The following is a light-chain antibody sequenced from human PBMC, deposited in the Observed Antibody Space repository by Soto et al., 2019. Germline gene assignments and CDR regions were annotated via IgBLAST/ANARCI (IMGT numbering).Light chain of an antibody. CDR3: SSYGSSSTPVV. Sequence: QSALTQPASVSGSPGQSITISCTGTSSDIGDYNFVSWYQQHPGKAPKLMIYDVSNRPSGVSNRFSGSKSVNTASLPISGLQAEDEADYYCSSYGSSSTPVVFGGGTKLTVL. V-gene: IGLV2-14*03. J-gene: IGLJ2*01. CDR1: SSDIGDYNF. CDR2: DVS.